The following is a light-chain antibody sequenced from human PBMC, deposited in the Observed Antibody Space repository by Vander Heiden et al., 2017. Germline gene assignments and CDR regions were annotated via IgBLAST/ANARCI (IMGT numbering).Light chain of an antibody. CDR1: QNINTY. Sequence: DIQMTQSPSSLSASVGDRVTVTCRASQNINTYLNWYQQKPGKAPKLLIYAASSLQNGVPPRFSGSGSGTDFTLTISSLQPEDFASYYCQQSYSTPRTFGQGTKLEIK. CDR2: AAS. CDR3: QQSYSTPRT. V-gene: IGKV1-39*01. J-gene: IGKJ2*01.